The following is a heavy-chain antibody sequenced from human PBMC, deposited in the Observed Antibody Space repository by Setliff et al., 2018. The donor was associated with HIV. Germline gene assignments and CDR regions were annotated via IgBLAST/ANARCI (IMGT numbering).Heavy chain of an antibody. CDR2: ISPRNNNI. CDR1: GYTFSGHY. CDR3: ARRKGATTKAFDI. Sequence: ASVKVSCKPSGYTFSGHYIHWVRQAPGQGLEWMGIISPRNNNIIYAQKFQGRVTLTTDTSTGSFSLELSSLRTEDTAVYYCARRKGATTKAFDIWGQGTMVTVSS. J-gene: IGHJ3*02. V-gene: IGHV1-46*01. D-gene: IGHD1-26*01.